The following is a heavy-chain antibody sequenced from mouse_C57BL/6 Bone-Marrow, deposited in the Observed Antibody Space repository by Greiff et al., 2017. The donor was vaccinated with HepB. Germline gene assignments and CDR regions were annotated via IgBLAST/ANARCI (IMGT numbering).Heavy chain of an antibody. V-gene: IGHV1-22*01. CDR2: INPNNGGT. Sequence: EVQLQQSGPELVKPGASVKMSCKASGYTFTDYNMHWVKQSHGKSLEWIGYINPNNGGTSYNQKFKGKATLTVNKSSSTAYMELRSLTSEDSAVYYCARGGLYYGSSYGDWFAYWGQGTLVTVSA. D-gene: IGHD1-1*01. CDR3: ARGGLYYGSSYGDWFAY. J-gene: IGHJ3*01. CDR1: GYTFTDYN.